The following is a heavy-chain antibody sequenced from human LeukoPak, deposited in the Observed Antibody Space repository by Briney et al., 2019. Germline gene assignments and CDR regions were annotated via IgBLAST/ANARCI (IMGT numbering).Heavy chain of an antibody. CDR1: GGSLSSYY. J-gene: IGHJ6*03. D-gene: IGHD3-3*01. Sequence: PSETLSLTCTVSGGSLSSYYWSWIRQPPGKGLEWIGYIYYSGSTNYNPSLKSRVTISVDTSKNQFSLKLSSVTAADTAVYYCARVSARAHDFWSGYYYYYYYMDVWGKGTTVTVSS. CDR2: IYYSGST. CDR3: ARVSARAHDFWSGYYYYYYYMDV. V-gene: IGHV4-59*01.